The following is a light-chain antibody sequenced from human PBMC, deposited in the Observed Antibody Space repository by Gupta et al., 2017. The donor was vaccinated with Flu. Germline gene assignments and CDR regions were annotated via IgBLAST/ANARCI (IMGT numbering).Light chain of an antibody. J-gene: IGLJ3*02. CDR3: SSYAGSNNLWV. CDR2: EVS. V-gene: IGLV2-8*01. CDR1: SSDVGGYNY. Sequence: SSDVGGYNYVSWYQQHPGKAPKLMIYEVSKRPSGVPDRFSGSKSGNTASLTVSGLQAEDEADYYCSSYAGSNNLWVFGGGTKLTVL.